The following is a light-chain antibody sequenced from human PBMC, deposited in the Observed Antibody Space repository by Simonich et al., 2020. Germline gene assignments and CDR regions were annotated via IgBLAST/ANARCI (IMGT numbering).Light chain of an antibody. V-gene: IGKV4-1*01. CDR3: QQYYSTPWT. CDR1: QSVLYSSNNKNY. J-gene: IGKJ1*01. Sequence: DIVMTQSPDSLAVSLGERATINCKSSQSVLYSSNNKNYLAWYQQKPGQPPRLIFYWASTRESGFPDRFSGSGSGTDFTLTISSLQAEDVAVYYCQQYYSTPWTFGQGTKVEIK. CDR2: WAS.